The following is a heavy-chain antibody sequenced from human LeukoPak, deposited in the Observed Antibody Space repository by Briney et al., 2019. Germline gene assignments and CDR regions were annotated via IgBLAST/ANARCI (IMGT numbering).Heavy chain of an antibody. D-gene: IGHD6-13*01. Sequence: PSETLSLTCAVYGGSFSGYYWSWIRQPPGKGLEWIGEINHSGSTNYNPSLKSRVTISVDTSKNQFSLKLSSVTAADTAVYYCARVTPSLSYSSSWYWNYYYYMDVWGKGTTVTISS. CDR1: GGSFSGYY. V-gene: IGHV4-34*01. CDR2: INHSGST. CDR3: ARVTPSLSYSSSWYWNYYYYMDV. J-gene: IGHJ6*03.